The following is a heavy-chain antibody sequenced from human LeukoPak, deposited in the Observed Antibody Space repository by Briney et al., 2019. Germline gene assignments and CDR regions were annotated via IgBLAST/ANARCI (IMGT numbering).Heavy chain of an antibody. CDR3: ARHLGNWNGNAFDI. Sequence: SETLTLTCTVSGCSISSSSYYWGWIRQPPGKGLEWIRSIYYSGSTYYNPSLKSRVTISVDTSKNQFSLKLSSLTAADTAVYYCARHLGNWNGNAFDIWGQGTMVTVSS. V-gene: IGHV4-39*01. CDR2: IYYSGST. J-gene: IGHJ3*02. D-gene: IGHD1-1*01. CDR1: GCSISSSSYY.